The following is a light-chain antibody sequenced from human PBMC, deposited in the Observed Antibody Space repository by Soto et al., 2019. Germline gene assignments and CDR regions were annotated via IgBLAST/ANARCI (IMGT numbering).Light chain of an antibody. Sequence: DIKMTQSASSLSASVGDRVTITCRAGQYIGRYLNWYQQKPGKAPKLLIYAASSLYTGVPSRFSGSSSGTEFTLTISSLQPDDFATYYCQHYNSYSEAFGQGTKVDIK. CDR3: QHYNSYSEA. CDR2: AAS. V-gene: IGKV1-5*01. CDR1: QYIGRY. J-gene: IGKJ1*01.